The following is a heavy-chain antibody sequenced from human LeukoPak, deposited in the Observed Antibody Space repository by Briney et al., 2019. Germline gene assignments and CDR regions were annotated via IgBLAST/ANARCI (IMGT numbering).Heavy chain of an antibody. CDR1: GGSISSSSYY. CDR2: IYYSGST. V-gene: IGHV4-39*07. J-gene: IGHJ4*02. CDR3: VRIVVVPAAHGEIDY. D-gene: IGHD2-2*01. Sequence: SETLSLTCTVSGGSISSSSYYWGWIRQPPGKGLEWIGSIYYSGSTYYNPSLKSRVTISVDTSKNQFSLKLSSVTAADTAVYYCVRIVVVPAAHGEIDYWGQGTLVTVSS.